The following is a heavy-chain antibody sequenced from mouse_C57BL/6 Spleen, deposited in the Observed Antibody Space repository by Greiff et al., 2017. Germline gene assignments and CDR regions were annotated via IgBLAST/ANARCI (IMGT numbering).Heavy chain of an antibody. J-gene: IGHJ2*01. D-gene: IGHD2-3*01. CDR2: IDPETGGT. Sequence: VQVVESGAELVRPGASVTLSCKASGYTFTDYEMHWVKQTPVHGLEWIGAIDPETGGTAYNQKFKGKAILTADKSSSTAYMELRSLTSEDSAVYYCTRWRGYDGFHFDYWGQGTTLTVSS. V-gene: IGHV1-15*01. CDR3: TRWRGYDGFHFDY. CDR1: GYTFTDYE.